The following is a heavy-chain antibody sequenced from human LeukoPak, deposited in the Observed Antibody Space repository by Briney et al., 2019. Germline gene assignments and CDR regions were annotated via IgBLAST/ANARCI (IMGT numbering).Heavy chain of an antibody. J-gene: IGHJ4*02. CDR3: TGHHQAYSRTY. V-gene: IGHV3-74*01. CDR2: ISTDGSST. CDR1: GFTFSSYA. D-gene: IGHD6-13*01. Sequence: QAGGSLRLSCAASGFTFSSYAMSWVRQAPGKGLVWVSRISTDGSSTTYADSVKGRFTISRDNAKNTLFLQMSSLRAEDTAVYYCTGHHQAYSRTYWGQGTLVTVSS.